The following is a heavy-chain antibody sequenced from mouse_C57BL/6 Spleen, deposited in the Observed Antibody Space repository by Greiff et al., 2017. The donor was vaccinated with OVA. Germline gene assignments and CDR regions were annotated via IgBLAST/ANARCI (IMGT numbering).Heavy chain of an antibody. CDR1: GYTFTDYY. Sequence: VQLQQSGPELVKPGASVKISCKASGYTFTDYYMNWVKQSHGKSLEWIGDINPNNGGTSYNQKFKGKATLTVDKSSSTAYMELRSLTSEDSAVYYCASKASTPYWYFDVWGTGTTVTVSS. V-gene: IGHV1-26*01. CDR2: INPNNGGT. CDR3: ASKASTPYWYFDV. J-gene: IGHJ1*03. D-gene: IGHD6-1*01.